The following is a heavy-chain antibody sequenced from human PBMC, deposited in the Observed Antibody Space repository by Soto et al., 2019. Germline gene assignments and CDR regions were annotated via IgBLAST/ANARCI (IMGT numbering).Heavy chain of an antibody. D-gene: IGHD3-3*01. CDR1: GGSISSGGYY. V-gene: IGHV4-31*03. CDR2: IYYSGST. Sequence: SETLSLTCTVSGGSISSGGYYWSWIRQHPGKGLEWIGYIYYSGSTYYNPSLKSRVTISVDTSKNQFSLKLSSVTAADTAVYYCARDLVVLRFLEWSGGMDVWGQGTTVTVSS. J-gene: IGHJ6*02. CDR3: ARDLVVLRFLEWSGGMDV.